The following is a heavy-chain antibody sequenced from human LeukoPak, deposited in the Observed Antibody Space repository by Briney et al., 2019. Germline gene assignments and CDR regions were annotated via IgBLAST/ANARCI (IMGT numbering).Heavy chain of an antibody. Sequence: GGSLRLSCAASGFTFSSYAMSWVRQAPGKGLEWVSAISGSGGSTYYADSVKGRFTISRDNSKNTLYLQMNSLRAEDTAVYYCAKDPPCRGGDCYSGPYFDYWGQGTLVTVSS. J-gene: IGHJ4*02. V-gene: IGHV3-23*01. CDR2: ISGSGGST. CDR1: GFTFSSYA. CDR3: AKDPPCRGGDCYSGPYFDY. D-gene: IGHD2-21*02.